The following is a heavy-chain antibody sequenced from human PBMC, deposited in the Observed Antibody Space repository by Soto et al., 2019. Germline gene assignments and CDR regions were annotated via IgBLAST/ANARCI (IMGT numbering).Heavy chain of an antibody. CDR2: IYYSGST. J-gene: IGHJ5*02. D-gene: IGHD3-10*01. Sequence: SETLSLTCTVSGGSISSGGYYWSWIRQHPGKGLEWIGYIYYSGSTYYNPSLKSRVTISVDTSKNQFSLKLSSVTAADTAVYYCARDKVRGGNNWFDPWGQGTLVTVSS. CDR3: ARDKVRGGNNWFDP. CDR1: GGSISSGGYY. V-gene: IGHV4-31*03.